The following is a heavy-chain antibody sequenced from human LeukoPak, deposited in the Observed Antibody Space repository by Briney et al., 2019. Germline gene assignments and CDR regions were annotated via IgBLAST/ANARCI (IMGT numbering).Heavy chain of an antibody. CDR2: INHSGST. CDR1: GGSFSGYY. CDR3: ARRLIVLMVYASYYMDV. D-gene: IGHD2-8*01. J-gene: IGHJ6*03. V-gene: IGHV4-34*01. Sequence: SETLSLTCAVYGGSFSGYYWSWIRQPPGKGLEWIGEINHSGSTNYNPSLKSRVTISVDTSKNQFSLKLSSVTAADTAVYYCARRLIVLMVYASYYMDVWGKGTTVTVSS.